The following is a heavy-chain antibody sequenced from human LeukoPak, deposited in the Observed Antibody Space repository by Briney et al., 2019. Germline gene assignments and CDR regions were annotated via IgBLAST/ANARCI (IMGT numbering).Heavy chain of an antibody. V-gene: IGHV4-39*07. CDR3: ARAARRGMVQGVIIPPRPRYYFDY. CDR2: IYYSGST. J-gene: IGHJ4*02. CDR1: GGSISSSSYY. Sequence: KPSGTLSLTCTVSGGSISSSSYYWGWIRQPPGKGLEWIGSIYYSGSTYYNPSLKSRVTISVDTSKNQFSLKLSSVTAADTAVYYCARAARRGMVQGVIIPPRPRYYFDYWGQGTLVTVSS. D-gene: IGHD3-10*01.